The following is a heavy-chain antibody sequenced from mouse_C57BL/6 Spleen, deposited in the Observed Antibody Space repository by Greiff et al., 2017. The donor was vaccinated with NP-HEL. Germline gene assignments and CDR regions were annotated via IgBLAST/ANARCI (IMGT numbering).Heavy chain of an antibody. V-gene: IGHV1-64*01. CDR3: ARFGYGGLYYAMDY. Sequence: VQLKQPGAELVKPGASVKLSCKASGYTFTSYWMHWVKQRPGQGLEWIGMIHPNSGSTNYNEKFKSKATLTVDKSSSTAYMQLSSLTSEDSAVYYCARFGYGGLYYAMDYWGQGTSVTVSS. CDR2: IHPNSGST. CDR1: GYTFTSYW. J-gene: IGHJ4*01. D-gene: IGHD2-2*01.